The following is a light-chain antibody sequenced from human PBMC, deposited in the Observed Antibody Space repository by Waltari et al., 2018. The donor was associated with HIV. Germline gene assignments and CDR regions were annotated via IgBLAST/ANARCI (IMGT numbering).Light chain of an antibody. Sequence: QSAMTHPASVSGSPGQSISISCTGPTSAISSYTSVSWYRHRPGEAPKLLIYGPSPRPSGVSHRFSASTFGNTASLTISGLQTDDEGDYYCSSYTTSDSVVFGGGTRLTIL. V-gene: IGLV2-14*01. CDR2: GPS. CDR1: TSAISSYTS. J-gene: IGLJ3*02. CDR3: SSYTTSDSVV.